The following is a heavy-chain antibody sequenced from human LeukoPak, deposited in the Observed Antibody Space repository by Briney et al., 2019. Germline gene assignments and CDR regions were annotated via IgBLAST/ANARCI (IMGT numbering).Heavy chain of an antibody. CDR3: AKDSGGSVLED. J-gene: IGHJ4*01. CDR1: GFIFSGSV. Sequence: GGSLRLSSAASGFIFSGSVMHWVRQAPGKGLEWVAIISYDGTNENYGDSVKGRFTISRDNSKSTLYLNMNSLKHDDTDVYYCAKDSGGSVLEDWGHGSLVIVSS. D-gene: IGHD2-15*01. CDR2: ISYDGTNE. V-gene: IGHV3-30*18.